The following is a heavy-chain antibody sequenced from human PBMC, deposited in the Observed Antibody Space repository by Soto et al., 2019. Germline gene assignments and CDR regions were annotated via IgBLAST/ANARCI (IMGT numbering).Heavy chain of an antibody. CDR1: VFTFSSDW. D-gene: IGHD1-1*01. CDR2: INKDGSYK. Sequence: GWSLRLSCATSVFTFSSDWMHWVRQAPGKGLVWVSRINKDGSYKNYADFVEGRFTISRDDAKSELYLQMDRLRAEDTAVYYCARGGLEPFDYLGQGALVTVSS. CDR3: ARGGLEPFDY. J-gene: IGHJ4*02. V-gene: IGHV3-74*01.